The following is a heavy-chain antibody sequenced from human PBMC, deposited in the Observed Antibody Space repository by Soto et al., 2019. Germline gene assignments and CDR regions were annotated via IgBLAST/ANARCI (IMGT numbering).Heavy chain of an antibody. CDR3: ARVLWGDGSNWFDP. J-gene: IGHJ5*02. D-gene: IGHD2-21*02. CDR2: ISAYNGNK. Sequence: QVQLVQSGAEVKKPGASVKVSCKASGYTFSSYDVTWVRQAPGQGLEWMGWISAYNGNKNYAQKLQGRVTMTTDTSTSTADMELRSLRSDDTAVYYCARVLWGDGSNWFDPWGQGTLVTVSS. V-gene: IGHV1-18*01. CDR1: GYTFSSYD.